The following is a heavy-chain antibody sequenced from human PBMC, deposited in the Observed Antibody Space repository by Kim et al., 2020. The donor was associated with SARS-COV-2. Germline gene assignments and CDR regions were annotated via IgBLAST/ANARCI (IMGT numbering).Heavy chain of an antibody. CDR3: ARGSIAAAGTSGFYYDYG. D-gene: IGHD6-13*01. V-gene: IGHV4-34*01. Sequence: SETLSLTCAVYGGSFSGYYWSWIRQPPGKGLEWIGEINHSGSTNYNPSLKSRVTISVDTSKNQFSLKLSSVTAADTAVYYCARGSIAAAGTSGFYYDYG. CDR2: INHSGST. CDR1: GGSFSGYY. J-gene: IGHJ6*01.